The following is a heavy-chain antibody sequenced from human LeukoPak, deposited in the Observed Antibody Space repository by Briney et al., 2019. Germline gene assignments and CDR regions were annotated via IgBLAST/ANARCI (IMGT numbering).Heavy chain of an antibody. CDR3: ARGRRAVAGFQLIYYYYYYMDV. J-gene: IGHJ6*03. CDR2: ISAYNGNT. D-gene: IGHD6-19*01. CDR1: GYTFTSYA. V-gene: IGHV1-18*01. Sequence: ASVKVSCKASGYTFTSYAMNWVRQAPGQGLEWMGWISAYNGNTNYAQKLQGRVTMTTDTSTSTAYMELRSLRSDDTAVYYCARGRRAVAGFQLIYYYYYYMDVWGKGTTVTISS.